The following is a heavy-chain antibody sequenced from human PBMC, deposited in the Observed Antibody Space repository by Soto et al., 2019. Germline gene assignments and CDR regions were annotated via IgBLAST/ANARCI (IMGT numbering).Heavy chain of an antibody. Sequence: PGGSLRLSCVASGFSFSNNWMHWVRHAPGKGPVWVSRISADGSDTHYADSVQGRFTISRDNAKNTLYLQMNTLSVEDAAVYYCARFDIAAPPPIWGQGTMVTVSS. CDR3: ARFDIAAPPPI. V-gene: IGHV3-74*01. CDR2: ISADGSDT. D-gene: IGHD6-13*01. J-gene: IGHJ3*02. CDR1: GFSFSNNW.